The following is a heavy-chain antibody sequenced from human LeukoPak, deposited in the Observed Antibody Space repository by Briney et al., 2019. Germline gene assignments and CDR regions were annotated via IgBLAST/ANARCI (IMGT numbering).Heavy chain of an antibody. CDR3: ARGYYGSGLAPTVNFDY. V-gene: IGHV4-31*03. D-gene: IGHD3-10*01. J-gene: IGHJ4*02. Sequence: SETLSLTCTVSGGSISSGGYYWSWIRQHPGKGLEWIGYIYYSGSTYYNPSLKSRVTISVDTSKNQFSLKLSSVTAADTAVYYCARGYYGSGLAPTVNFDYWGQGTLVTVSS. CDR1: GGSISSGGYY. CDR2: IYYSGST.